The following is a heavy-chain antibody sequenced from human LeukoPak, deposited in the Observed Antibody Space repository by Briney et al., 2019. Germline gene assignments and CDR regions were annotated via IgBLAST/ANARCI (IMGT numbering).Heavy chain of an antibody. CDR2: ISAYNGNT. CDR1: GYTFTSYG. V-gene: IGHV1-18*01. D-gene: IGHD5-12*01. CDR3: AREMDIVATTLFDY. Sequence: ASVKVSCKASGYTFTSYGISWVRQAPGQGLEWMGWISAYNGNTNYAQKLQGRVTMTTDTSTGTAYMELRSLRSDDTAVYYCAREMDIVATTLFDYWGQRTLVTVSS. J-gene: IGHJ4*02.